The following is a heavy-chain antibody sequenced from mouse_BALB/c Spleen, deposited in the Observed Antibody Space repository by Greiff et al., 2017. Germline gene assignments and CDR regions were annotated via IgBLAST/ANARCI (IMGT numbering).Heavy chain of an antibody. J-gene: IGHJ4*01. CDR1: GYTFTDYW. CDR3: ARGGGSAMDY. Sequence: QVQLQQPGAELVMPGASVKMSCKASGYTFTDYWMHWVKQRPGQGLEWIGAIDTSDSYTSYNQKFKGKATLTVDESSSTAYMQLSSLTSEDSAVYYWARGGGSAMDYWGQGTSVTVSS. CDR2: IDTSDSYT. V-gene: IGHV1-69*01. D-gene: IGHD1-1*01.